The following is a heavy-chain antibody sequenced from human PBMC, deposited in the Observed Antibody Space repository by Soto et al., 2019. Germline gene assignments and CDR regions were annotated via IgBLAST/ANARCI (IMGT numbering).Heavy chain of an antibody. J-gene: IGHJ4*02. CDR2: IYSSGST. CDR3: ARDNKYSSSMGY. Sequence: QLQLQESGPGLVKPSETLSLTCTVSGGSISSSIYYWGWIRQPPGKGLEWIGSIYSSGSTYYNPSLKSRVTISVDTSKNKFSLKLSSVTAADTAVYYCARDNKYSSSMGYWGQGTLVTVSS. V-gene: IGHV4-39*02. D-gene: IGHD6-19*01. CDR1: GGSISSSIYY.